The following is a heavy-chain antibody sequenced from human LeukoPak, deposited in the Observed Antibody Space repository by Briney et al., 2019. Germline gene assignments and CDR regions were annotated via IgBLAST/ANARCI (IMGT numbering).Heavy chain of an antibody. CDR3: ARGLPLYYYGSGSYYKPFFDY. Sequence: PSETLSLTCAVYGGSFSGYYWSWIRQPPGKGLEWIEEINHSGSTNYNPSLKSRVTISVDTSKNQFSLKLSSVTAADTAVYYCARGLPLYYYGSGSYYKPFFDYWGQGTLVTVSS. CDR1: GGSFSGYY. D-gene: IGHD3-10*01. V-gene: IGHV4-34*01. CDR2: INHSGST. J-gene: IGHJ4*02.